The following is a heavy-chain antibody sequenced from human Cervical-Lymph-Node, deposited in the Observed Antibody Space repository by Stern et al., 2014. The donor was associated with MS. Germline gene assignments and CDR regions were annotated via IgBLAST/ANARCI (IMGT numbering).Heavy chain of an antibody. J-gene: IGHJ4*02. CDR1: GGSISSSNW. V-gene: IGHV4-4*02. CDR3: ARDEYSYGTVYDY. CDR2: IYHSGST. Sequence: VQLEESGPGLVKPSGTLSLTCAVSGGSISSSNWWSWVRQPPGKGLEWIGEIYHSGSTNYNPSLKSGVTISVDKSKNQFSLKLSSVTAADTAVYYCARDEYSYGTVYDYWGQGTLVTVSS. D-gene: IGHD5-18*01.